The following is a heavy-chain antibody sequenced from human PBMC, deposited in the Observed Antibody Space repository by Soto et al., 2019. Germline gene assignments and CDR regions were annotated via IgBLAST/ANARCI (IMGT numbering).Heavy chain of an antibody. CDR1: GGSFSGYY. D-gene: IGHD3-3*01. J-gene: IGHJ5*02. CDR3: ARYDFWSGYPLFDP. CDR2: IDHSGST. Sequence: SETLSLTCAVYGGSFSGYYWNWIRQPPGKGLEWIGEIDHSGSTKYNPSLKSRVTISVDTSKNQFSLKVSSVTAADTAVYYCARYDFWSGYPLFDPWGQGTLVTVSS. V-gene: IGHV4-34*01.